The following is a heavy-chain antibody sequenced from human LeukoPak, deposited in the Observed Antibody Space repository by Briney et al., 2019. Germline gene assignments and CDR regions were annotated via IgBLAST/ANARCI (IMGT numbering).Heavy chain of an antibody. D-gene: IGHD2/OR15-2a*01. CDR3: ARDPGTTYRDGYGDL. J-gene: IGHJ2*01. CDR2: ISPDGSTT. V-gene: IGHV3-74*01. Sequence: PGGSLRLSCMSSGFPCSRYWMNWVRQAPGKGLEWVSRISPDGSTTTYADSVEGRFTISRDNAKDTLYLQMNSLGADDTSVYFCARDPGTTYRDGYGDLWGPGTLVTVSS. CDR1: GFPCSRYW.